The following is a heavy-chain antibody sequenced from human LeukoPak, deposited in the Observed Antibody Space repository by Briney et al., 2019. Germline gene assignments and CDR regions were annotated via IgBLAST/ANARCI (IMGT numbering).Heavy chain of an antibody. V-gene: IGHV1-69*05. J-gene: IGHJ4*02. CDR3: ARDRDDYSNYVVSDY. CDR1: GGTFSSYA. CDR2: IIPIFGTA. D-gene: IGHD4-11*01. Sequence: SVKVSCKASGGTFSSYAISWVREAPGQGLEWMGRIIPIFGTANYAQKFQGRVTITTDESTSTAYMELSSLRSEDTAVYYCARDRDDYSNYVVSDYWGQGTLVTVSS.